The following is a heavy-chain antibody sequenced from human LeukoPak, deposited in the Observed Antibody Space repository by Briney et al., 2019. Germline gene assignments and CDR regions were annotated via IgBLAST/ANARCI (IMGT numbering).Heavy chain of an antibody. V-gene: IGHV3-21*01. Sequence: PGGSLRLSCAASGFTFSDYTMNWVRQAPGKGLEWVSSISNSGSYIYYADSVKGRFTISRDNAKNSLDLQMNSLRAEDTAVYYCARVGSRGCYWGQGTLVTVSS. CDR3: ARVGSRGCY. CDR2: ISNSGSYI. D-gene: IGHD6-19*01. J-gene: IGHJ4*02. CDR1: GFTFSDYT.